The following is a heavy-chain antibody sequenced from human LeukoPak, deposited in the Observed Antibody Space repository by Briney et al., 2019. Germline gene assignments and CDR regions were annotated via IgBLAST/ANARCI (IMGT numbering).Heavy chain of an antibody. Sequence: PSETLSLTCTVSGGSISSYYWSWIRQPAGKGLEWIGRIYASGITNYNPSLKSRVTISVDTSKNQFSLKLSSVTAADTAVYYCARTTMVRGTYYMDVWGKGTTVTISS. CDR3: ARTTMVRGTYYMDV. CDR2: IYASGIT. J-gene: IGHJ6*03. CDR1: GGSISSYY. V-gene: IGHV4-4*07. D-gene: IGHD3-10*01.